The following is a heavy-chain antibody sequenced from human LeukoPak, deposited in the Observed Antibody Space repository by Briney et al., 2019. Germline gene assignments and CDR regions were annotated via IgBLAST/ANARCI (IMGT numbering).Heavy chain of an antibody. CDR2: INHSGST. J-gene: IGHJ4*02. CDR3: AREPGGAGYSGYDPFDY. Sequence: KASETLSLTCAVYGGSFSGYYWSWIRQPPGKGLEWIGEINHSGSTNYNPSLKSRVTISVDTSKNQFSLKLSSVTAADTAVYYCAREPGGAGYSGYDPFDYWGQGTLVTVSS. CDR1: GGSFSGYY. D-gene: IGHD5-12*01. V-gene: IGHV4-34*01.